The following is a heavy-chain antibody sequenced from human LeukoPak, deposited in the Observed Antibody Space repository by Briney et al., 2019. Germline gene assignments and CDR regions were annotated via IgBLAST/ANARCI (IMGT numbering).Heavy chain of an antibody. J-gene: IGHJ4*02. CDR2: IYHSGNT. Sequence: SETLSLTCAVSGDSISSSNWWTWVRQPPGKGLEWIGEIYHSGNTNYDPSLKSRVTMSVDKSKNQFSLNLNSVTAADTAVYYCARNGGNSDFDYWGQGTLVTVSS. V-gene: IGHV4-4*02. CDR1: GDSISSSNW. CDR3: ARNGGNSDFDY. D-gene: IGHD4-23*01.